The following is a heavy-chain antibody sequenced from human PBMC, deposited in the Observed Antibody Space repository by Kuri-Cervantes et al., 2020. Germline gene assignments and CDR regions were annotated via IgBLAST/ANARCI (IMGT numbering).Heavy chain of an antibody. CDR1: GYTFNRFG. J-gene: IGHJ3*02. CDR2: ISTYNGDT. V-gene: IGHV1-18*01. D-gene: IGHD2-21*02. CDR3: ARDWVQEQIVVVTASTGVFDI. Sequence: ASVKVSCKASGYTFNRFGVSWVRQAPGQGLEWMGWISTYNGDTKYAQKFQGRVTMTTDTSTNTAYMELRSLRSDDTAVYYCARDWVQEQIVVVTASTGVFDIWGQGTMVTVSS.